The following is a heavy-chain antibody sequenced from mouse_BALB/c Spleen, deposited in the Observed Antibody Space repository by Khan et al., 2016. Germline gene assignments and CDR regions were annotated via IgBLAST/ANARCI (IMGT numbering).Heavy chain of an antibody. D-gene: IGHD2-1*01. Sequence: QVQLKESGAELARPGVSVKLSCKASGYTCTIYWMQWVNQRPGKGLQWIGTIYPGDGDPRYTQKFKGKATLTADKSSSTAYMQLSSLEAEDSAVSSCARCVYGNCVFVYWGQGTLVTVSA. CDR2: IYPGDGDP. J-gene: IGHJ3*01. CDR3: ARCVYGNCVFVY. V-gene: IGHV1-87*01. CDR1: GYTCTIYW.